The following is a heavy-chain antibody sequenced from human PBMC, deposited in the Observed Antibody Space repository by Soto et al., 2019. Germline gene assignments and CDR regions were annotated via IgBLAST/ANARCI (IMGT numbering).Heavy chain of an antibody. CDR2: INHSGST. Sequence: SETLSLTCAVYGGSFSGYYWSWIRQPPGKGLEWIGEINHSGSTNYNPSLKSRVTISVDKDKNKFSLKLSSVTAADTAVYYCARALVYGDYDAFDIWGQGTMVTVSS. D-gene: IGHD4-17*01. CDR3: ARALVYGDYDAFDI. CDR1: GGSFSGYY. V-gene: IGHV4-34*01. J-gene: IGHJ3*02.